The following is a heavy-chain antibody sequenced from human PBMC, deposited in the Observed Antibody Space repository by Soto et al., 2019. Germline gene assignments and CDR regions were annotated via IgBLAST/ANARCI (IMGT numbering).Heavy chain of an antibody. CDR3: AKDLQYSRLFYGMDV. CDR2: IYYSGST. V-gene: IGHV4-31*03. D-gene: IGHD6-13*01. J-gene: IGHJ6*02. CDR1: GGSISSGGYY. Sequence: QVQLQESGPGLVKPSQTLSLTCTVSGGSISSGGYYWSWIRQHPGKGLEWIGYIYYSGSTYYNPSLKTRVTRSVDTCKNQFSLKLSSLPAADTAVYYCAKDLQYSRLFYGMDVWGQRTTVTVSS.